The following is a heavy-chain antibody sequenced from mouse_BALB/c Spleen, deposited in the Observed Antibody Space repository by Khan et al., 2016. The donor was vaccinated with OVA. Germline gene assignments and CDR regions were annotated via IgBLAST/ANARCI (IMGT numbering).Heavy chain of an antibody. Sequence: LQQPGSELVRPGASVKLSCKASGYTFTSYWMHWVKQRPGQGLEWIGDIYPGSGSTNYDEKFKSKATLTVDTSSSTAYMQLSSLTSEDSAVYYCTRWSYWFAYWGQGTLVTGSA. J-gene: IGHJ3*01. CDR1: GYTFTSYW. CDR3: TRWSYWFAY. D-gene: IGHD2-12*01. CDR2: IYPGSGST. V-gene: IGHV1S22*01.